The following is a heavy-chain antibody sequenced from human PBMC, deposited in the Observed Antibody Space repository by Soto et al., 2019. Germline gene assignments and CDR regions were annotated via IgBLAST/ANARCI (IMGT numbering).Heavy chain of an antibody. J-gene: IGHJ4*02. CDR1: GFPFNSYA. Sequence: EVRLLESGGGSVQPGGSLRLSCSASGFPFNSYAMSWVHQAPGKGLEWVSGISGSGGNTYYADSVKGRYTISRDNSKNTLYLRMNSLRAEDTAVYYCVKREARGSGSPYWGQGTLVTVSS. V-gene: IGHV3-23*01. CDR2: ISGSGGNT. D-gene: IGHD3-10*01. CDR3: VKREARGSGSPY.